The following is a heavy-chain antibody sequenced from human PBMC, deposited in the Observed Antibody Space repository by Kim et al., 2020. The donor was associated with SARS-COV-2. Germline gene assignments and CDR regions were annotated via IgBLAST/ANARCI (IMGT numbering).Heavy chain of an antibody. J-gene: IGHJ6*02. Sequence: PSIKGRVTISVDTSKNQFSLKLSSVTAADTAVYYCARHDFRYYYYGMDVWGQGTTVTVSS. D-gene: IGHD2-21*02. CDR3: ARHDFRYYYYGMDV. V-gene: IGHV4-39*01.